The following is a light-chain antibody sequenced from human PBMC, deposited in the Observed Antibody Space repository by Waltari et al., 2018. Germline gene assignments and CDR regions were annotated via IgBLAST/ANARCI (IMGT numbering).Light chain of an antibody. CDR2: EDT. J-gene: IGLJ1*01. CDR3: YSSDSTGLRV. CDR1: ELPRQY. Sequence: SYELTQTPSVSVSPGQTARITCSGHELPRQYAYWFQQKYGQAPRLVIYEDTKRPSGIPERFSGSSSGTVATLTITGAQVDDEADYYCYSSDSTGLRVFGGGTTVVVL. V-gene: IGLV3-10*01.